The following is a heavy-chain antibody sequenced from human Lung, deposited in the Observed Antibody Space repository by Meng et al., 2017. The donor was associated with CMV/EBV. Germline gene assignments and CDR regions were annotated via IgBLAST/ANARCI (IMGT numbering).Heavy chain of an antibody. D-gene: IGHD1-14*01. CDR1: GGSLNDYY. CDR3: ARSAPPPEVIPLVTEFDH. CDR2: IYYSGST. J-gene: IGHJ4*02. Sequence: SETLSLTCAVSGGSLNDYYWSWIRQAPGKGLEWLGYIYYSGSTNYNPSLKSRVTISLDASENQVSLKLSSVTAADTAVYYCARSAPPPEVIPLVTEFDHWGQGXLVTVSS. V-gene: IGHV4-59*01.